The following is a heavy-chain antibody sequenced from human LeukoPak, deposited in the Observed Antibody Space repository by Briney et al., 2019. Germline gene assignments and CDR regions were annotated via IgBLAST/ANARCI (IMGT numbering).Heavy chain of an antibody. V-gene: IGHV2-5*01. CDR2: IYWNDDE. CDR3: ARRIRGGTYFDY. Sequence: SAPTLVKPTQTLTLTCTFSGFSLSTRGVGVGVGWLRQPPGKALEWLALIYWNDDERYSPSLKSRLTITKHTSKNQVVLTMTNMDPVDTATYYCARRIRGGTYFDYWGQGTLVTVSS. J-gene: IGHJ4*02. D-gene: IGHD1-26*01. CDR1: GFSLSTRGVGVG.